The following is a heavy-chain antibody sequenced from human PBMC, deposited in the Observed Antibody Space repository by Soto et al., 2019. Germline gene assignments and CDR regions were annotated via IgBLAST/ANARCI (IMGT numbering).Heavy chain of an antibody. CDR2: INPNSGGT. CDR3: ARDLGRSCSGGSCYFSSEYYYGMDV. CDR1: GYTFTGYY. V-gene: IGHV1-2*02. J-gene: IGHJ6*02. D-gene: IGHD2-15*01. Sequence: ASVKVSCKASGYTFTGYYMHWVRQAPGQGLEWMGWINPNSGGTNYAQKFQGRVTMTRDTSISTAYMELSRRRSDDTAVYYCARDLGRSCSGGSCYFSSEYYYGMDVWGQGTTVTVSS.